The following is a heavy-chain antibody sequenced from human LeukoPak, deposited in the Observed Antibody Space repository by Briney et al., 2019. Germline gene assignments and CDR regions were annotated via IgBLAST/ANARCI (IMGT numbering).Heavy chain of an antibody. J-gene: IGHJ5*02. CDR2: INHSGST. V-gene: IGHV4-34*01. CDR1: GGSFSGYY. CDR3: ARARRRFDP. Sequence: SETLSLTCAVYGGSFSGYYWSWTRQPPGKGLEWIGEINHSGSTNYNPSLKSRVTISVDTSKNQFSLKLSSVTAADTAVYYCARARRRFDPWGQGTLVTVSS.